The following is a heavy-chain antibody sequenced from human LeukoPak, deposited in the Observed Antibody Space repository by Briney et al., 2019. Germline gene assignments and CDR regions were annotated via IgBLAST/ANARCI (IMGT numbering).Heavy chain of an antibody. CDR1: GGSFSGYY. CDR2: INHSGST. Sequence: SETLSLTCAVYGGSFSGYYWSWIRQPPGKGLEWIGEINHSGSTNYNPSLKSRVTISVDTSKNQFSLKLSSVTAADTAVYYCARGDSYYDFWSGYYSESAYYGMDVWGQGTTVTVSS. V-gene: IGHV4-34*01. J-gene: IGHJ6*02. D-gene: IGHD3-3*01. CDR3: ARGDSYYDFWSGYYSESAYYGMDV.